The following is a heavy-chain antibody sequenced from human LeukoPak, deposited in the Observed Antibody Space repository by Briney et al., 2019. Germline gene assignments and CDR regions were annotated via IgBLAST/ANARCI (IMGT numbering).Heavy chain of an antibody. V-gene: IGHV3-30*04. J-gene: IGHJ5*02. CDR3: TKERGGGGRRINLMVGGYGP. Sequence: PGGSLRLSCAGSGFTFSGFAMHWVRQAPGKGLEWVAAISYHGGDKYYADAGSGRFTISRDNSKNTLHLEMNSLGTDDTAVYYCTKERGGGGRRINLMVGGYGPWGQGTQVTVSS. D-gene: IGHD3-22*01. CDR2: ISYHGGDK. CDR1: GFTFSGFA.